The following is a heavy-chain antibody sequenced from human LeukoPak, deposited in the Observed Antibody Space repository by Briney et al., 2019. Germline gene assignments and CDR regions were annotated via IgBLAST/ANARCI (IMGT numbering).Heavy chain of an antibody. J-gene: IGHJ5*02. CDR3: ARGVCSSTSCWFDP. CDR1: GFTFSDYY. CDR2: ISSSSSYI. V-gene: IGHV3-21*01. D-gene: IGHD2-2*01. Sequence: GGSLRLSCEVSGFTFSDYYMTWVRQSPGKGLEWVSSISSSSSYIYYADSVKGRFTISRDNAKNSLYLQMNSLRAEDTAVYYCARGVCSSTSCWFDPWGQGTLVTVSS.